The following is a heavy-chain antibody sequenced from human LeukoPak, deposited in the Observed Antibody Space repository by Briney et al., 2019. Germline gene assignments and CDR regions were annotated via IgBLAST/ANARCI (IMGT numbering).Heavy chain of an antibody. Sequence: PGGSLRLSCAASGFIFDDYAIHWVRQAPGKGLEWVSGISWNSGSIGYADSVKGRFIISRDNAKNSLYLQMNSLRAEDAALYYCTRAIGVTCISTSCYSFDYWGQGTLVTVSS. CDR1: GFIFDDYA. CDR3: TRAIGVTCISTSCYSFDY. J-gene: IGHJ4*02. CDR2: ISWNSGSI. D-gene: IGHD2-2*02. V-gene: IGHV3-9*01.